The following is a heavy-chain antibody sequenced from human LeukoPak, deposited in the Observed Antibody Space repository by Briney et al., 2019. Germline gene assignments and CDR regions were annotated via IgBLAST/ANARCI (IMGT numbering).Heavy chain of an antibody. CDR1: GYTFTGYY. D-gene: IGHD6-13*01. Sequence: ASVKVSCKTSGYTFTGYYMHWERQAPGQGLEWMGWINPNSGGTNYAQKFQGRVTMTRDTSISTAYMELSRLRSDDTAVYYCARAYTSSWYSWDYWGQGTLVTVSS. CDR2: INPNSGGT. J-gene: IGHJ4*02. V-gene: IGHV1-2*02. CDR3: ARAYTSSWYSWDY.